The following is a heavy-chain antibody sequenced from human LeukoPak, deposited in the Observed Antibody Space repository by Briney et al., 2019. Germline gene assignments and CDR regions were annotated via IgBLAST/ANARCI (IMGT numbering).Heavy chain of an antibody. V-gene: IGHV1-8*01. J-gene: IGHJ6*02. CDR3: ARGPPYDFWSGYYSHSYYYYGMDV. CDR2: MNPNSGNT. D-gene: IGHD3-3*01. CDR1: GYTFTSYD. Sequence: ASVKVSCKASGYTFTSYDINWVRQATGQGLEWMGWMNPNSGNTGYAQKFQGRVTMTRTTSISTAYMELSSLRSEDTAVYYCARGPPYDFWSGYYSHSYYYYGMDVWGQGTTVTVSS.